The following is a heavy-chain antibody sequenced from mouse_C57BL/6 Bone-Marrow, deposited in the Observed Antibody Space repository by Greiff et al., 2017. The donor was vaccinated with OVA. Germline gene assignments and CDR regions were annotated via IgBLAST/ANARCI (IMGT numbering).Heavy chain of an antibody. CDR2: ISYDGSN. V-gene: IGHV3-6*01. CDR1: GYSITSGYY. Sequence: DVKLQESGPGLVKPSQSLSLTCSVTGYSITSGYYWNWIRQFPGNKLEWMGYISYDGSNNYNPSLKNRISITRDTSKNQFFLKLNSVTTEDTATYYCARNYDYDRWYFDVWGTGTTVTVSS. D-gene: IGHD2-4*01. CDR3: ARNYDYDRWYFDV. J-gene: IGHJ1*03.